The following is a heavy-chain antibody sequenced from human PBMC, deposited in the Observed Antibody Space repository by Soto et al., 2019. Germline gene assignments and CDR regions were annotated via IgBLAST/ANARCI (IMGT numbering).Heavy chain of an antibody. CDR1: GGSISSYF. CDR3: ARSKVGHYFDY. CDR2: IYYSGST. Sequence: SQTLSLTCTVSGGSISSYFWSWIRQPPGKGLEWIGYIYYSGSTNYNPSLKSRVSISVDTSKNQFSLKLNSVTAADTAVYYCARSKVGHYFDYWGQGTLVTVSS. V-gene: IGHV4-59*01. J-gene: IGHJ4*02.